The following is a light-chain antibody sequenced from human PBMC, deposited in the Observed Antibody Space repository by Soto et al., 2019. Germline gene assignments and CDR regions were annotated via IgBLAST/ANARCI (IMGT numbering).Light chain of an antibody. J-gene: IGKJ4*01. V-gene: IGKV3-20*01. CDR2: GAS. CDR3: QQYGSSPLT. CDR1: QSVSSSY. Sequence: EIVLTHSPGTLSFSPGERATLSFSSSQSVSSSYLAWYQQKPGQAPRLLIYGASSRATGIPDRFSGSGSGTDFTLTISRLEPEDFAVYYCQQYGSSPLTFGGGTKVDIK.